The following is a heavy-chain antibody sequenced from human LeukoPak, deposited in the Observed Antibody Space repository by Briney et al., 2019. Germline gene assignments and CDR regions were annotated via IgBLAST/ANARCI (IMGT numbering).Heavy chain of an antibody. D-gene: IGHD3-10*01. CDR1: GFTFGNYE. CDR3: ARRQTYYYGSGSYMGLDY. V-gene: IGHV3-48*03. CDR2: ISSSGGTR. Sequence: GGSLRLSCAASGFTFGNYEMNWVRRAPGKGLEWVSYISSSGGTRYYADSVKGRFTISRDNAKNSLYLQMNSLRAEDTAVYYCARRQTYYYGSGSYMGLDYWGQGTLVTVSS. J-gene: IGHJ4*02.